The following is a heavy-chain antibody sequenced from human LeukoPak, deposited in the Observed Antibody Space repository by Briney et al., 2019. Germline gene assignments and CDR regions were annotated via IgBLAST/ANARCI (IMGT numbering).Heavy chain of an antibody. Sequence: PSETLSLTCTVSGDSIGSSSYFWGWIRQPPGKGLEWIGTIYYNGNTYYTPSLKSRVTMSIDTSKNQFSLKLSSVTAADTALYYCARIRPVAGTDYWGRGTLVTVSS. CDR3: ARIRPVAGTDY. V-gene: IGHV4-39*07. J-gene: IGHJ4*02. D-gene: IGHD6-19*01. CDR2: IYYNGNT. CDR1: GDSIGSSSYF.